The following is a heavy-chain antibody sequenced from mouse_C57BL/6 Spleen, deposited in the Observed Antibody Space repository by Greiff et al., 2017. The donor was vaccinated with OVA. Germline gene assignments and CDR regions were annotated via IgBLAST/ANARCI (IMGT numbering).Heavy chain of an antibody. Sequence: EVQLQQSGPELVKPGASVKISCKASGYSFTGYYLNWVKQSPEKSLEWIGEINPSTGGTTSNQKFKAKATLTVDKSSSTAYMQLKSLTSEDSAVYYCARGGYSNYVGYDYGGQGTTLTVSS. J-gene: IGHJ2*01. CDR1: GYSFTGYY. V-gene: IGHV1-42*01. D-gene: IGHD2-5*01. CDR2: INPSTGGT. CDR3: ARGGYSNYVGYDY.